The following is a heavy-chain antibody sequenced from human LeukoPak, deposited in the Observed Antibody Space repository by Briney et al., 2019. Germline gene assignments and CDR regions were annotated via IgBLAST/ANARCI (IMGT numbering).Heavy chain of an antibody. CDR3: ARDGPMVTGTFDY. CDR1: GFTFSSYE. J-gene: IGHJ4*02. V-gene: IGHV3-48*03. Sequence: GGSLRLSCAASGFTFSSYEMNWVRQAPGKGLEWVSYISSSGSTIYYADSVKGRFTISRDNAKNSLYLQMNSLRAEDTAVYYCARDGPMVTGTFDYWSQGTLVTVSS. CDR2: ISSSGSTI. D-gene: IGHD1-20*01.